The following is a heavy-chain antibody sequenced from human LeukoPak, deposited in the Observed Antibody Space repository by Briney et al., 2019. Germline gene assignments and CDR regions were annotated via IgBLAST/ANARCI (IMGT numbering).Heavy chain of an antibody. CDR2: INPNSGGT. D-gene: IGHD6-19*01. CDR1: GYTFTGYY. CDR3: ARAAAVAGGAFDI. V-gene: IGHV1-2*02. J-gene: IGHJ3*02. Sequence: ASVKVSCKASGYTFTGYYMHWVRQAPGQGLEWMGWINPNSGGTNYAQKFQGRVTMTRDTSISTAYMELSRLRSDDTAVYYCARAAAVAGGAFDIWGQGTMVTVSS.